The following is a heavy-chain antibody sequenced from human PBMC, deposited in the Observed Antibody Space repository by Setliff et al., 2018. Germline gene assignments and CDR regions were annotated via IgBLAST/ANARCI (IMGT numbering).Heavy chain of an antibody. CDR1: GYSISSGHF. CDR3: ARVTNWGLDLRFDP. J-gene: IGHJ5*02. D-gene: IGHD7-27*01. CDR2: IFHSGST. Sequence: LSLTCGVSGYSISSGHFWGWIRQPSGKGLEWLGNIFHSGSTYYNPTLNSRVTMSVDTSKNQFSLMLTSVTAADTAVYYCARVTNWGLDLRFDPWGQGILVTAPQ. V-gene: IGHV4-38-2*01.